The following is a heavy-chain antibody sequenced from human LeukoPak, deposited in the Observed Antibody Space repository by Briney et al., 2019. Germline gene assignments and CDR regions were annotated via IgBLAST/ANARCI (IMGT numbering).Heavy chain of an antibody. J-gene: IGHJ4*02. V-gene: IGHV3-33*01. D-gene: IGHD4-17*01. CDR1: GFTFRNAG. CDR3: ARDRGDYNHNFDY. Sequence: GGSLRLSCAVSGFTFRNAGMHWVRQAPGKGLEWVAVIWYDGSQKYYADSVKGRFTISRNNSKNMLYLHMNSLRAEDTAVYFCARDRGDYNHNFDYWGQGTLVTVSS. CDR2: IWYDGSQK.